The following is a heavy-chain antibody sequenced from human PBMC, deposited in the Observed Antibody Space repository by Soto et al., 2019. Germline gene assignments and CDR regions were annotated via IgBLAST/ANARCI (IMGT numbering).Heavy chain of an antibody. J-gene: IGHJ4*02. D-gene: IGHD3-22*01. CDR1: GYSFTSYW. V-gene: IGHV5-10-1*01. CDR3: ARRVRLDYYDSSGYYYDFDY. CDR2: IDPSDSYT. Sequence: GESLKISCKGSGYSFTSYWISWVRQMPGKGLEWMGRIDPSDSYTNYSPSFQGHVTISADKSISTAYLQWSSLKASDTAMYYCARRVRLDYYDSSGYYYDFDYWGQGTLVTVSS.